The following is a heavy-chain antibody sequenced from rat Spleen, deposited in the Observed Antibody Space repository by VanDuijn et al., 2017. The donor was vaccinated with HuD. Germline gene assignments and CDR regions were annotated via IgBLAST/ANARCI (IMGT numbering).Heavy chain of an antibody. CDR1: GFTFSDYN. J-gene: IGHJ2*01. Sequence: EVQLVESGGGLVQPGRSLKLSCAASGFTFSDYNMAWVRQAPKKGLEWVAAISYDGDNTYYRDSVKGRFTISRDNANSTLYLQMDSLRSEDTATYYCARQRVAAIGYFDYWGQGVMVSVSS. CDR3: ARQRVAAIGYFDY. CDR2: ISYDGDNT. D-gene: IGHD1-2*01. V-gene: IGHV5-7*01.